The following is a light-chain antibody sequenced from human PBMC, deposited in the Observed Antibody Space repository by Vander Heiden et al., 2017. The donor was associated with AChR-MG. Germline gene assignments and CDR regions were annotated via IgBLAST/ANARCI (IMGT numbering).Light chain of an antibody. J-gene: IGLJ2*01. CDR1: DPNIGAGYA. Sequence: QSVLTQPPSVSGAPRQTVTISCSGTDPNIGAGYAVHWYQQLPGRAPKVLIFSNTDRPSGVPDRFSGSRSATSAFLTISGLQVEDEALYYCQSYDRSLSVWDFGGGTKLTVL. V-gene: IGLV1-40*01. CDR2: SNT. CDR3: QSYDRSLSVWD.